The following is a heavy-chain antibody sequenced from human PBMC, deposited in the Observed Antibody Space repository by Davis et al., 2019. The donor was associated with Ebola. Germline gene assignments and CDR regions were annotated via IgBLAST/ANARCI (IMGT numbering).Heavy chain of an antibody. V-gene: IGHV3-23*01. Sequence: GESLKISCAASGFTFSSYGMHWVRQAPGKGLEWVSAISGSGGSTYYADSVKGRFTISRDNSKNTLYLQMNSLRAEDTAVYYCARARRGVDVWGKGTTVTVSS. CDR2: ISGSGGST. CDR3: ARARRGVDV. D-gene: IGHD3-10*01. J-gene: IGHJ6*04. CDR1: GFTFSSYG.